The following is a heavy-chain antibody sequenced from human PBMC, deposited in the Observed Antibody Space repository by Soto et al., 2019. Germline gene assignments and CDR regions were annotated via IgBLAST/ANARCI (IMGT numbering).Heavy chain of an antibody. Sequence: GSGPTLVNPTQTLTLTCTFSGFSLSTSGMCVGWIRQPPGKALEWLALIDWDDDKYYSTSLKTRLTISKDTSKNQVVLTMTNMDPVDTATYYCARNLMAVAGHDAFDIWGQGTMVTVSS. CDR1: GFSLSTSGMC. CDR2: IDWDDDK. CDR3: ARNLMAVAGHDAFDI. V-gene: IGHV2-70*01. D-gene: IGHD6-19*01. J-gene: IGHJ3*02.